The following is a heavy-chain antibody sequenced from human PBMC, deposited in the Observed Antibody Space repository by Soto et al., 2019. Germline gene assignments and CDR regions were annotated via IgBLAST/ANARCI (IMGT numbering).Heavy chain of an antibody. CDR1: GFTFTSSA. J-gene: IGHJ3*02. D-gene: IGHD7-27*01. CDR2: IVVGSGNT. Sequence: SVKVSFKASGFTFTSSAVQWVRQARGQRLEWIGWIVVGSGNTNYAQKFQERATITRDMSTSTAYMELSSLRSEDTAVYYCARDFLGKLDAFDIWGQGTMVTVSS. V-gene: IGHV1-58*01. CDR3: ARDFLGKLDAFDI.